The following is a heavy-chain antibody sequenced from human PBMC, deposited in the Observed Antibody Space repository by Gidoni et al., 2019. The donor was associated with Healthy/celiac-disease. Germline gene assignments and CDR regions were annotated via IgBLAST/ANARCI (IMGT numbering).Heavy chain of an antibody. J-gene: IGHJ3*02. CDR3: AREMYYYDSSGYYFLGAFDI. CDR2: IIPIFGTA. D-gene: IGHD3-22*01. Sequence: QVQLVQSGAEVKKPGSAVKVSFKASGGTFSSYAISWVRQAPGQGLEWRGGIIPIFGTANYAQKFQGRVTITAYKSTSTAYMELSSLRSEDTAVYYCAREMYYYDSSGYYFLGAFDIWGQGTMVTVSS. V-gene: IGHV1-69*06. CDR1: GGTFSSYA.